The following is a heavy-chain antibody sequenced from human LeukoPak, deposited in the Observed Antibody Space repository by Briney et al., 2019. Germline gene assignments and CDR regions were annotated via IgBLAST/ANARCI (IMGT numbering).Heavy chain of an antibody. CDR3: VRDLWARGETTAIGPFDP. CDR1: GFTFDYYA. D-gene: IGHD3-16*01. V-gene: IGHV3-9*01. Sequence: PGGSLRLSCTASGFTFDYYALHWVRQAPGKGLEWVSSISWNSGSIAYADSVKGRFTISRDNAKNSLYLQMSNLRVEDTAVYYWVRDLWARGETTAIGPFDPWGQGTLVIVSS. CDR2: ISWNSGSI. J-gene: IGHJ5*02.